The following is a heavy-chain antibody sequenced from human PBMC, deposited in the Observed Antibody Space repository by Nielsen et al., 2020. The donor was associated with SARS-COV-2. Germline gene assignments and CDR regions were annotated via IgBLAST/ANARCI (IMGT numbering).Heavy chain of an antibody. CDR3: ARGARHCICGSCYLPLVYFDY. D-gene: IGHD2-15*01. Sequence: SETLSLTCGLYGGPLSGNFWTWIRQPPGEGLEWIGDVKHSGSTNYHPTLKSRVTISVDTSKYQFSLKLNSVTAADTAVYYCARGARHCICGSCYLPLVYFDYWGQGTLVTVSS. V-gene: IGHV4-34*01. CDR2: VKHSGST. CDR1: GGPLSGNF. J-gene: IGHJ4*02.